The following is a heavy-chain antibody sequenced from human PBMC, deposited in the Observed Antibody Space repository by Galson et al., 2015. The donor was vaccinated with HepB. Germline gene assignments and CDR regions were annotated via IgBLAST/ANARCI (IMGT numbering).Heavy chain of an antibody. J-gene: IGHJ4*02. Sequence: SLRLSCAASGFTFSDYYMSWIRQAPGKGLEWVSYISSSSSTIYYADSVKGRFTISRDNAKNSLYLQMNSLRDEDTAVYYCARDMYYYDSSGRSWRDYFDYWGQGTLVTVSS. D-gene: IGHD3-22*01. CDR2: ISSSSSTI. CDR1: GFTFSDYY. V-gene: IGHV3-11*04. CDR3: ARDMYYYDSSGRSWRDYFDY.